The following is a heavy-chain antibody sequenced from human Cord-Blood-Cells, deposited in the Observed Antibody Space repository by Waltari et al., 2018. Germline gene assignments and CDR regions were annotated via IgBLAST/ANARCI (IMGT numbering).Heavy chain of an antibody. D-gene: IGHD6-19*01. CDR3: ARGAAGKLEY. CDR1: GYTFTGYY. V-gene: IGHV1-2*02. J-gene: IGHJ4*02. Sequence: QVQLVQSGAEVKKPGASVKVSCKASGYTFTGYYMHWVRQATGQGLEGMGWINPNSGGTNHAQKFRGSVTMTRDTSISTAYMELSRVRTLDTPVYYCARGAAGKLEYWGQGTLVTVSS. CDR2: INPNSGGT.